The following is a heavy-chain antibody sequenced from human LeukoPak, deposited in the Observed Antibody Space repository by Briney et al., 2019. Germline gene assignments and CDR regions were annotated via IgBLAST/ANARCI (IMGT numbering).Heavy chain of an antibody. CDR2: ISSSSSYI. Sequence: GGSLRLSCAASGFTFSSYSMNWVRQAPGKGLEWVLSISSSSSYIYYADSVKGRFTISRDNAKNSLYLQMNSLRAEDTAVYYCARVSYGGALFDYWGQGTLVTVSS. J-gene: IGHJ4*02. D-gene: IGHD4-23*01. V-gene: IGHV3-21*01. CDR1: GFTFSSYS. CDR3: ARVSYGGALFDY.